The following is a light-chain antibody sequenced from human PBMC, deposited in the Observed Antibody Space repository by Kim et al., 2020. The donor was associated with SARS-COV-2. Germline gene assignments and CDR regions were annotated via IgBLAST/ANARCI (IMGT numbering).Light chain of an antibody. CDR3: QSADSSGTYKV. Sequence: SYELTQPPSVSVSLGQTARITCSGDALPKQYAYWYQQKPGQAPVLVIYKDSERPSGIPERFSGSSSGTTVTLTISGVQAEDEADYYCQSADSSGTYKVFG. CDR2: KDS. CDR1: ALPKQY. V-gene: IGLV3-25*03. J-gene: IGLJ2*01.